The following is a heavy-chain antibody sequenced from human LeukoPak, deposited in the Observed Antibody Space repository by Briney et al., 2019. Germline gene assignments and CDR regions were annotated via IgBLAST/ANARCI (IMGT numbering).Heavy chain of an antibody. CDR1: GFTFSSYA. Sequence: QPGGSLRLSCAASGFTFSSYAMSWVRQAPGKGLEWVSAISGSGGSTYYADSVKGRFTISRDNSKNTLYLQMNSLRAEDTAVYYCAKGPKGGTMIVVVITPGRFDPWGQGTLVTVSS. V-gene: IGHV3-23*01. D-gene: IGHD3-22*01. CDR2: ISGSGGST. CDR3: AKGPKGGTMIVVVITPGRFDP. J-gene: IGHJ5*02.